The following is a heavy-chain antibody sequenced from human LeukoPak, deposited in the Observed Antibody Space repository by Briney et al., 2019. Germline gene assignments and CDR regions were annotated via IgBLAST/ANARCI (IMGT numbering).Heavy chain of an antibody. Sequence: SETLSLTCAVYGGSFSGYYWSWIRQPPGKGLEWIGEINHSGSTNYNPSLKSRVTISVDTSKNQFSLKLSSVTAADTAVYYCARGFRLRTRCSGGSCYSTKNGFDPWGQGTLVTVSS. CDR3: ARGFRLRTRCSGGSCYSTKNGFDP. CDR1: GGSFSGYY. CDR2: INHSGST. V-gene: IGHV4-34*01. J-gene: IGHJ5*02. D-gene: IGHD2-15*01.